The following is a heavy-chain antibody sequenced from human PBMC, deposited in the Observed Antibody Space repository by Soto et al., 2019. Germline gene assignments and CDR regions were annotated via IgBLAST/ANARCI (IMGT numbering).Heavy chain of an antibody. J-gene: IGHJ4*01. Sequence: GGSLRLSCSAPGLPVSSSYMSCVRHAPGKGLQWVSVISSAGSTYYANSLKGRFTISRDISTNMVYLQMSSLTDEDTAVYYCARAREPEYSSAIFFDIWGQGALVTVSS. CDR2: ISSAGST. CDR1: GLPVSSSY. CDR3: ARAREPEYSSAIFFDI. V-gene: IGHV3-53*01. D-gene: IGHD5-18*01.